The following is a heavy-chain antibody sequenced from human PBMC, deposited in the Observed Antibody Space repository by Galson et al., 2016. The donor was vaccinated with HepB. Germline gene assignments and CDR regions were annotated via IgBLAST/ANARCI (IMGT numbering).Heavy chain of an antibody. J-gene: IGHJ6*02. CDR1: GFTFSSYW. Sequence: SLRLSCAASGFTFSSYWMHWVRQAPGKGLVWVSLVKSDGSFATYADDADSVKGRFTISRDNAKNTLFLQMNNLRADDTAVNYCARGSRLGAGYYSMDVWGQGTTVTVSS. D-gene: IGHD1-26*01. V-gene: IGHV3-74*01. CDR3: ARGSRLGAGYYSMDV. CDR2: VKSDGSFA.